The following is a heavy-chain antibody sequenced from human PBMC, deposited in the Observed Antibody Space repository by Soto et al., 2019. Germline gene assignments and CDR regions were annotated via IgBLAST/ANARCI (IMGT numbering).Heavy chain of an antibody. CDR1: GYSISSGYY. J-gene: IGHJ5*02. D-gene: IGHD2-2*01. CDR3: GRDLTSNANCSDP. V-gene: IGHV4-38-2*02. Sequence: SATLSLTCSVSGYSISSGYYWGWLRPPPGKGLEWMGYIYYTGKTYYNPSLESRLTMSVDRSKNQFSLRLTSVTAADTAGYFCGRDLTSNANCSDPWGQGTRVTVSP. CDR2: IYYTGKT.